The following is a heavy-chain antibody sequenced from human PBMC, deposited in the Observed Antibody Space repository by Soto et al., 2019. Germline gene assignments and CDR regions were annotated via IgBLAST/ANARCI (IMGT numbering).Heavy chain of an antibody. J-gene: IGHJ6*02. V-gene: IGHV4-39*01. Sequence: SETLSLTCTVSGGSVSSSGSYWGWIRQPPGKGLEWIGTISYSGSTYYSPSLKSRVTISVDTSKSQFSLKLSSVTAAETAVYYCPRRYFYGSGKNGLDVWGQGTAVTVSS. CDR1: GGSVSSSGSY. D-gene: IGHD3-10*01. CDR3: PRRYFYGSGKNGLDV. CDR2: ISYSGST.